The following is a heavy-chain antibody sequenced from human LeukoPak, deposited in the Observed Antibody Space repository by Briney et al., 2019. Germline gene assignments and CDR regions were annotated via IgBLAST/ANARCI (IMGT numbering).Heavy chain of an antibody. Sequence: SETLSLTCTVPGDSISTYYWNWIRQPPGKGLEWIGFIYDSGSTNYNPSLRSRVTISLDTSKNQSSLRLSSVTAADTAVYYCARRRYYDSSGYWYYFDYWGQGTLVTVSS. CDR3: ARRRYYDSSGYWYYFDY. V-gene: IGHV4-59*08. CDR2: IYDSGST. J-gene: IGHJ4*02. CDR1: GDSISTYY. D-gene: IGHD3-22*01.